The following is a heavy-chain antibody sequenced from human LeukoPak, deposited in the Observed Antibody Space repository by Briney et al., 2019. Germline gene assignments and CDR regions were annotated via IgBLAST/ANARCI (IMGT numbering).Heavy chain of an antibody. CDR2: IYYSGST. CDR3: AILDSSGYPRDAFDI. Sequence: SETLSLTCTVSGGSISSSSYYWGWIRQPPGKGLEWIGSIYYSGSTYYNPSLKSRVTISVDTSKSQFSLKLSSVTAADTAVYYCAILDSSGYPRDAFDIWGQGTMVTVSS. J-gene: IGHJ3*02. D-gene: IGHD3-22*01. CDR1: GGSISSSSYY. V-gene: IGHV4-39*01.